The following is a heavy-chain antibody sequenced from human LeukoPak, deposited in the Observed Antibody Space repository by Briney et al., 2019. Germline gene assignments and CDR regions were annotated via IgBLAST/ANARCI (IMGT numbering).Heavy chain of an antibody. V-gene: IGHV3-48*04. D-gene: IGHD4/OR15-4a*01. CDR3: AQSLGQVRPDY. CDR2: ISSSSSTI. CDR1: GFTFSSYS. Sequence: GGSLRLSCAASGFTFSSYSMNWVRQAPGKGLEWVSYISSSSSTIYYADSVKGRFTISRDNAKNSLYLQMNSLRAEDTALYYCAQSLGQVRPDYWGQGTLVTVSS. J-gene: IGHJ4*02.